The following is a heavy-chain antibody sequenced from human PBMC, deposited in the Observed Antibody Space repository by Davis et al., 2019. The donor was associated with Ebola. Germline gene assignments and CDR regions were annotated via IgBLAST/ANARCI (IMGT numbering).Heavy chain of an antibody. CDR1: GGTFSSYA. J-gene: IGHJ4*02. CDR3: ARDRYSDGSGYFFEQSH. CDR2: ITPIFGTA. Sequence: SVKVSCKASGGTFSSYAISWVRQTPGQGLEWMGHITPIFGTADYAQKFQGRVTITADESTSTAYMELSSLRSEDTAVYYCARDRYSDGSGYFFEQSHWGQGTLVTVSS. D-gene: IGHD3-22*01. V-gene: IGHV1-69*13.